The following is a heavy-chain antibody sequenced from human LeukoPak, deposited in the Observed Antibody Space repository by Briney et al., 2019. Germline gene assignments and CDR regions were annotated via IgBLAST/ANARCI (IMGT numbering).Heavy chain of an antibody. J-gene: IGHJ3*02. CDR3: ASTRGGVAVSGRGDFDI. V-gene: IGHV4-4*09. Sequence: PSETLSLTCGVSGASTTSYYWSWIRRSPGKGLQWIGYIHHSGSTDYHPSLKGRVTISAETSQSQFSLSLTSVTAADTAVYFCASTRGGVAVSGRGDFDIWGQGTVVTVSP. CDR1: GASTTSYY. D-gene: IGHD6-19*01. CDR2: IHHSGST.